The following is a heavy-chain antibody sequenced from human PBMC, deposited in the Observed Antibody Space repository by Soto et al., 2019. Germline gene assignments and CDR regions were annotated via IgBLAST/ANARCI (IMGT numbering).Heavy chain of an antibody. CDR2: IYYSGNT. V-gene: IGHV4-39*01. CDR3: SRGRDPHKGGRT. Sequence: PSETLSLTCTVSGDSISSSSYYWGWIRQPPGKGLEWIGSIYYSGNTYYNPSLKSRVTISVDTSKNQFSLKMISVTAADTAVYFCSRGRDPHKGGRTWGQGTLVTVSS. CDR1: GDSISSSSYY. D-gene: IGHD1-26*01. J-gene: IGHJ5*02.